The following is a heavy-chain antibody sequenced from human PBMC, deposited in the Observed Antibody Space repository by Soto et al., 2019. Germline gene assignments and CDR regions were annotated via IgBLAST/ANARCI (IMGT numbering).Heavy chain of an antibody. D-gene: IGHD1-26*01. CDR3: AINSGSYSGSDFDY. Sequence: GASVKVSCEACGGAFSSYAISWVRQAPGQGLEWMGGIIPIFGTANYAQKFQGRVTITADKSTSTAYMELSSLRSEDTAVYYCAINSGSYSGSDFDYWGQGTLVTVSS. CDR1: GGAFSSYA. CDR2: IIPIFGTA. J-gene: IGHJ4*02. V-gene: IGHV1-69*06.